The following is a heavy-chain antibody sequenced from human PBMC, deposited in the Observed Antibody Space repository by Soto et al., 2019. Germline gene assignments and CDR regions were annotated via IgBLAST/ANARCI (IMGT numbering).Heavy chain of an antibody. V-gene: IGHV1-46*01. CDR3: ARVTRPPYYFDY. CDR1: GYTFTSYY. CDR2: INPSGGST. Sequence: ASVNVSCKASGYTFTSYYMHWVRQAPGQGLEWMGIINPSGGSTSYAQKFQGRVTMTRDTSTSTVYMELSSLRSEDTAVYYCARVTRPPYYFDYWGQGTLVTVSS. J-gene: IGHJ4*02.